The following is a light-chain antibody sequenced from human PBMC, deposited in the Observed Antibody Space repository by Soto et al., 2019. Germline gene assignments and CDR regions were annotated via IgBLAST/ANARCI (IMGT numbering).Light chain of an antibody. Sequence: SALTQPASVSGSPGQSITISCTGTSSDVGNYNLVSWYQQHPGKAPKLMIYEGSKRPSGVSNRFSGSKSGNTASLTILGLQAEDEADYYCCSYAGYSTYVFGTGTKVTVL. J-gene: IGLJ1*01. CDR1: SSDVGNYNL. CDR2: EGS. CDR3: CSYAGYSTYV. V-gene: IGLV2-23*01.